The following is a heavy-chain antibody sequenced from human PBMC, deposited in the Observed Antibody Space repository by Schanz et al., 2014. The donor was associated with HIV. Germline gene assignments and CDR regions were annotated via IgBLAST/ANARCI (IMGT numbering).Heavy chain of an antibody. J-gene: IGHJ5*02. Sequence: QVQLVQSGAEVKKPGASVRVSCKPSGYIFTSTGISWVRQAPGQGLEWMGWISTSNGNTNYAQKFQGRFTMNTDTSTSTAYMELRSLRSDDTAVYYCAREKTTLNWFDPWGQGTLVTVSS. CDR3: AREKTTLNWFDP. D-gene: IGHD4-4*01. CDR1: GYIFTSTG. V-gene: IGHV1-18*01. CDR2: ISTSNGNT.